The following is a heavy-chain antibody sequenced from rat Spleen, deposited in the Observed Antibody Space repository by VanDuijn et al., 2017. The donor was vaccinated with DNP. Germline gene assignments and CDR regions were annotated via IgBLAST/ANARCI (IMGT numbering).Heavy chain of an antibody. CDR1: GFTFSDYY. CDR3: AGQGTTGNPYWYFDF. CDR2: IIYDGSRT. D-gene: IGHD1-11*01. Sequence: EVQLVESGGGLVQPGRSLKLSCAASGFTFSDYYMAWVRQAPTKGLEWVATIIYDGSRTYYRDSVKGRFTISRGNAKSTLYLQMDSLRSEDTATYYCAGQGTTGNPYWYFDFWGPGTMVTVSS. J-gene: IGHJ1*01. V-gene: IGHV5S10*01.